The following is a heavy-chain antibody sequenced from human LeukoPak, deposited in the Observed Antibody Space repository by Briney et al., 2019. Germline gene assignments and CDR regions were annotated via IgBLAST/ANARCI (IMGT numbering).Heavy chain of an antibody. CDR2: IWTSGSA. J-gene: IGHJ4*02. D-gene: IGHD3-3*01. CDR3: AKGLNYDFWSGSSN. Sequence: SQTLSLTCTVSGGSISSGRNYWSWIRQPAGKGLEWIGRIWTSGSANYNPSLRSRVTISLDTSKNLFSLNLSSVTAADTAVYYCAKGLNYDFWSGSSNWGQGTLVTVSS. CDR1: GGSISSGRNY. V-gene: IGHV4-61*02.